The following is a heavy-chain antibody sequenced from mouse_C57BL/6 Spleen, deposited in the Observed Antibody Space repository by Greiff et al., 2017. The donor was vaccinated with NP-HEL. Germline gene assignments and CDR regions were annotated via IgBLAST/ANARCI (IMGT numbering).Heavy chain of an antibody. Sequence: QVQLQQSGAELVKPGASVKISCKASGYAFSSYWMNWVKQRPGQGLAWIGQIYPGDGDTNYNGKFKGKATLTADKSSSTAYMQLSSLTSEDSAVYFCARTIYYDYDWFAYWGQGTLGTVSA. D-gene: IGHD2-4*01. V-gene: IGHV1-80*01. CDR2: IYPGDGDT. CDR1: GYAFSSYW. CDR3: ARTIYYDYDWFAY. J-gene: IGHJ3*01.